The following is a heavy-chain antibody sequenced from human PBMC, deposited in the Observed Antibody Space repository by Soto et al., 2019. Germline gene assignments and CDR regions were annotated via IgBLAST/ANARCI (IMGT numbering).Heavy chain of an antibody. D-gene: IGHD1-20*01. CDR2: ISYSGST. V-gene: IGHV4-34*01. CDR3: ARVGGINWFDP. J-gene: IGHJ5*02. CDR1: GGSFSGYY. Sequence: SETLSLTCAVYGGSFSGYYWTWIRQSPGKGLEWIGQISYSGSTNYNPSLKSRVFISIGTSNNQFFLELTSVTAADTAVYYCARVGGINWFDPWGQGTLVTVSS.